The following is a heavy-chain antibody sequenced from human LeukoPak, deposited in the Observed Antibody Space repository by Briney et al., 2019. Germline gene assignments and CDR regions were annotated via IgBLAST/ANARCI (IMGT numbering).Heavy chain of an antibody. V-gene: IGHV3-30*04. D-gene: IGHD6-25*01. J-gene: IGHJ6*02. CDR2: ISYDGSNK. Sequence: TGGSLRLSCAASGFTFSSYAMHWVRQAPGKGLEWVAVISYDGSNKYYADSVKGRFTISRDNSKNTLYLQMNSLRAEDTAVYYCANSGYYYGMDAWGQGTTVTVSS. CDR1: GFTFSSYA. CDR3: ANSGYYYGMDA.